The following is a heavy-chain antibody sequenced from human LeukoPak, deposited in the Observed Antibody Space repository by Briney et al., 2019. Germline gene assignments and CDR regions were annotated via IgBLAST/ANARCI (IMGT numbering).Heavy chain of an antibody. CDR2: ISSSGSTI. V-gene: IGHV3-11*01. Sequence: GGSLRLSCAASGFTFSDYYMSWIRQASGKGLEWVSYISSSGSTIYYADSVKGRFTTSRDTAKKSLYLQMNSLRDEVTAVYYCARAGGSSWNNKYYFDYWGQGTLVTVSS. D-gene: IGHD6-13*01. J-gene: IGHJ4*02. CDR3: ARAGGSSWNNKYYFDY. CDR1: GFTFSDYY.